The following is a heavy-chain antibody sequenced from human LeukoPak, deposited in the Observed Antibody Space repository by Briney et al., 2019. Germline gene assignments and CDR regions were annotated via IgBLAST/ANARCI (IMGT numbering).Heavy chain of an antibody. V-gene: IGHV1-24*01. CDR3: ATPQVGATTGYYGMDV. D-gene: IGHD1-26*01. CDR1: GYTLTSYY. CDR2: FDPEDGET. Sequence: ASVKVSCKASGYTLTSYYLHWVRQAPGQGLEWMGGFDPEDGETIYAQKFQGRVTMTEDTSTDTAYMELSSLRSEDTAVYYCATPQVGATTGYYGMDVWGQGTTVTVSS. J-gene: IGHJ6*02.